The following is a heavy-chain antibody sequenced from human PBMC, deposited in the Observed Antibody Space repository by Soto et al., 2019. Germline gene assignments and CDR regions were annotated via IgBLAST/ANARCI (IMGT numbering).Heavy chain of an antibody. CDR3: ARAPIRYFDWLVPSSMDV. J-gene: IGHJ6*02. CDR1: GGSISSGDYY. V-gene: IGHV4-30-4*01. D-gene: IGHD3-9*01. CDR2: IYYSGST. Sequence: QVQLQESGPGLVKPSQTLSLTCTVSGGSISSGDYYWSWIRQPPGKGLEWIGYIYYSGSTYYNPSLKSRVTISVDTSKNQFSLKLSSVTAADTAVYYCARAPIRYFDWLVPSSMDVWGQGTTVTVSS.